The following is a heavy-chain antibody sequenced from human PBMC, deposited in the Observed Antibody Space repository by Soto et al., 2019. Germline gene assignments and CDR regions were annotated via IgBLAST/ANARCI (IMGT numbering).Heavy chain of an antibody. CDR1: GFTFSSYV. Sequence: EVRLLESGGGLIQPGGSLRLSCAASGFTFSSYVMSWVRQAPGTGLEWVSGISGSGTNTYYADSVKGRFTISRDNSKYTLYLQMTSLRSEDTAEYYCAKDNSPYSGYNSFDYWGEGTLVTVSS. D-gene: IGHD5-12*01. CDR3: AKDNSPYSGYNSFDY. CDR2: ISGSGTNT. V-gene: IGHV3-23*01. J-gene: IGHJ4*02.